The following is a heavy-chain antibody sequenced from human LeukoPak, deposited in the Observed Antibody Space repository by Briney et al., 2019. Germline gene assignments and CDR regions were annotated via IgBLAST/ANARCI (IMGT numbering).Heavy chain of an antibody. CDR1: GGSISSYY. D-gene: IGHD3-22*01. J-gene: IGHJ4*02. V-gene: IGHV4-59*01. CDR3: ARCGIYYDSSGCSTADY. CDR2: IYYSGST. Sequence: SETLSLTCTVSGGSISSYYWSWIRQPPGKGLECIGYIYYSGSTNYNPSLKSRVTISVDTSKNQFSLKLSSVTAADTAVYYCARCGIYYDSSGCSTADYWGQGTLVTVSS.